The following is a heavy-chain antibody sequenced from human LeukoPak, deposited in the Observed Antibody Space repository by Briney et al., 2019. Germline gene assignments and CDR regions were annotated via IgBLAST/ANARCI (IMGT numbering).Heavy chain of an antibody. CDR2: INPSGGST. Sequence: ASVKVSCKTSGYTFTSYYMHWVRQAPGQGLEWMGIINPSGGSTSYAQKFQGRVTMTRDMSTSTVYMELSSLRSEDTAVYYCARVREEGYCSGGSCYTDDYWGQGTLVTVSS. CDR1: GYTFTSYY. D-gene: IGHD2-15*01. J-gene: IGHJ4*02. V-gene: IGHV1-46*01. CDR3: ARVREEGYCSGGSCYTDDY.